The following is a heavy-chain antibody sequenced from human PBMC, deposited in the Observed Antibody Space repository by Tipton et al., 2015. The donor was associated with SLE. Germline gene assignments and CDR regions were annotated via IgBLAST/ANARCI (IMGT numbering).Heavy chain of an antibody. J-gene: IGHJ3*01. V-gene: IGHV3-21*03. D-gene: IGHD2-21*01. CDR2: FDSNGIT. Sequence: GSLRLSCVASGFSLSRYSIHWVRQAPGKGLEWVSSFDSNGITKYADSLEGRFSVSRDGAKNSVSLQMNSLRRDDTAFYFCARRMQSGPVLRWTDALDVWGQGTKVTVSS. CDR3: ARRMQSGPVLRWTDALDV. CDR1: GFSLSRYS.